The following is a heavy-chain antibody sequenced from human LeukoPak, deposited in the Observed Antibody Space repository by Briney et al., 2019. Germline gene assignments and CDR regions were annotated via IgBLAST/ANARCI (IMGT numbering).Heavy chain of an antibody. Sequence: GGSLRLSCAASGFTVNKYGMRWVRQAPGKGLEWVSFIRFDGGNEYYAESVKGRFTVSRDNSKNTLYLQMNRLRAEDSALYYCAKGDFRGYYGRDQFDFWGQGTLVTVSS. D-gene: IGHD4-17*01. J-gene: IGHJ4*02. CDR2: IRFDGGNE. CDR1: GFTVNKYG. CDR3: AKGDFRGYYGRDQFDF. V-gene: IGHV3-30*02.